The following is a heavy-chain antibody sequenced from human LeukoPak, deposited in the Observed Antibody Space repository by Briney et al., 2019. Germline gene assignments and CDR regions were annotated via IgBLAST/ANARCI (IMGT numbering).Heavy chain of an antibody. CDR2: INHSGST. Sequence: SETLSLTCAVYGGPFGVYYWSWVRQPPGKGLEWIGEINHSGSTNYNPSLKSRVTISVDTSKNQFSLKLSSVTAADTAVYYCARVALTMVRATDYWGQGTLVTVSS. V-gene: IGHV4-34*01. CDR1: GGPFGVYY. J-gene: IGHJ4*02. CDR3: ARVALTMVRATDY. D-gene: IGHD3-10*01.